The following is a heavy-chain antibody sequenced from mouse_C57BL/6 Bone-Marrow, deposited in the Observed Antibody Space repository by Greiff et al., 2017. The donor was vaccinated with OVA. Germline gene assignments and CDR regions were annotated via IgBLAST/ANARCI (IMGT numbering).Heavy chain of an antibody. D-gene: IGHD1-1*01. CDR3: ARSSYGSSLYWYFDV. J-gene: IGHJ1*03. V-gene: IGHV1-58*01. CDR1: GYTFTSYG. CDR2: IYIGNGYT. Sequence: EVQLQESGAELVRPGSSVKMSCKTSGYTFTSYGINWVKQRPGQGLEWIGYIYIGNGYTEYNEKFKGKATLTSDPSSSTAYMQLSSLTSEDSAIYFGARSSYGSSLYWYFDVWGTGTAVTVSS.